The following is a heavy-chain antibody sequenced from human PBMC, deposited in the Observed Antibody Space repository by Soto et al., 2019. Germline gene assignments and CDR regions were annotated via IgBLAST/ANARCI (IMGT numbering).Heavy chain of an antibody. CDR3: ARFLDADATKYYYYYGMDV. Sequence: QVQLVQSGAEVKKPGSSVKVSCKASGGTFSSYAISWVRQAPGQGLEWMGGIIPIFGTANYAQKFQGRVTITADEYTSTAYMELSSLRSEDTAVYYCARFLDADATKYYYYYGMDVWGQGTTVTVSS. J-gene: IGHJ6*02. D-gene: IGHD1-26*01. CDR1: GGTFSSYA. V-gene: IGHV1-69*01. CDR2: IIPIFGTA.